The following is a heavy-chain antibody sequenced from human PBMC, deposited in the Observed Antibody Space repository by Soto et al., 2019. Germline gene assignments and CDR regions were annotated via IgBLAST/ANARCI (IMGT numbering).Heavy chain of an antibody. V-gene: IGHV4-30-4*01. D-gene: IGHD1-20*01. CDR3: ARDLGSLTGTGDAFDI. CDR2: IYYSGST. J-gene: IGHJ3*02. CDR1: GGSISSGDYY. Sequence: SETLSLTCTVSGGSISSGDYYWSWIRQPPGKGLEWIGYIYYSGSTYYNPSLKSQVTISVDTSKNQFSLKLSSVTAADTAVYYCARDLGSLTGTGDAFDIWGQGTMVTVSS.